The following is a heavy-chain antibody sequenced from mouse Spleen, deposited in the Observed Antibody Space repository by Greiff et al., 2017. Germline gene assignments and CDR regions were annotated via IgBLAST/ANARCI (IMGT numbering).Heavy chain of an antibody. D-gene: IGHD1-1*01. Sequence: QVQLQQPGAELVKPGASVKMSCKASGYTFTSYWITWVKQRPGQGLEWIGDIYPGSGSTNYNEKFKSKATLTVDTSSSTAYMQLSSLTSEDSAVYYCSRSFPSITTSWYFDVWGTGTTVTVSS. CDR1: GYTFTSYW. J-gene: IGHJ1*03. V-gene: IGHV1-55*01. CDR3: SRSFPSITTSWYFDV. CDR2: IYPGSGST.